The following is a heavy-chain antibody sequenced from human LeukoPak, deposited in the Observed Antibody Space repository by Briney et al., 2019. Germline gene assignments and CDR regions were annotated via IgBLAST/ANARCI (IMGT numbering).Heavy chain of an antibody. J-gene: IGHJ3*02. CDR1: GYTFTGYY. CDR2: INPNSGGT. V-gene: IGHV1-2*02. Sequence: ASVKVSCKASGYTFTGYYMHWVRQAPGQGLEWMGWINPNSGGTNYAQKFQGRVTMTRDTSISTAYMELSRLRSDDTAVYYCAETIAAAGTRAFDIWGQGTMVTVS. CDR3: AETIAAAGTRAFDI. D-gene: IGHD6-13*01.